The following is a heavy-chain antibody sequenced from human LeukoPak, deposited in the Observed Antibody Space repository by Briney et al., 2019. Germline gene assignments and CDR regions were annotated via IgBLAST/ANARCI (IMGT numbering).Heavy chain of an antibody. D-gene: IGHD3-22*01. CDR1: GFTFSSYS. CDR2: ISSSSYI. V-gene: IGHV3-21*01. Sequence: GGSLRLSCAASGFTFSSYSMNWVRQAPGKGLEWVSSISSSSYIYYADSVKGRFTISRDNAKNSLYLQMNSLRAEDTAVYYCARGDDYYDSSGSRAFDIWGQGTMVTVSS. J-gene: IGHJ3*02. CDR3: ARGDDYYDSSGSRAFDI.